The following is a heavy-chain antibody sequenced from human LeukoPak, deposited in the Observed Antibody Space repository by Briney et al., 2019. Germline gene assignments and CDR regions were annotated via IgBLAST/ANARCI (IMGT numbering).Heavy chain of an antibody. CDR3: ARGLVVRGVNGGTFDY. CDR2: INTGNGNT. D-gene: IGHD3-10*01. Sequence: ASVKVSCKASGYTFTTYAMHWVRQAPGQRPGWMGWINTGNGNTKYSQKFQGRLTNTRDTSSSTAYMELSSLRSEDTAVYYCARGLVVRGVNGGTFDYWAREPWSPSPQ. V-gene: IGHV1-3*04. J-gene: IGHJ4*02. CDR1: GYTFTTYA.